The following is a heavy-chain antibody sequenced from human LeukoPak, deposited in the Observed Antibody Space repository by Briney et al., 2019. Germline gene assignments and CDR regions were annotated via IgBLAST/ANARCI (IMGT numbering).Heavy chain of an antibody. J-gene: IGHJ4*02. CDR2: TSNDGSVE. CDR3: ARAFENTTVVTFYFDY. V-gene: IGHV3-30*04. Sequence: GRSLRLSCAASGFTFSNYAIHWVRQAPGKGLEWVAVTSNDGSVEYHADSVKGRVTISRDNSKNTVSLQMSSLRAEDTAIYYCARAFENTTVVTFYFDYWGQGALVTVSS. CDR1: GFTFSNYA. D-gene: IGHD3-22*01.